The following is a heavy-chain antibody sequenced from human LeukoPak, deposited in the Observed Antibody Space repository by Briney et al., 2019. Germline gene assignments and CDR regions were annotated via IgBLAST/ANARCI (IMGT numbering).Heavy chain of an antibody. CDR1: GGSISSYY. V-gene: IGHV4-59*08. J-gene: IGHJ6*02. Sequence: PSETLSLTCTVSGGSISSYYWSWIRQPPGKGLEWIGYIYYSGSTNYNPSLKSRVTISVDTSKNQFSLKLSSVTAADTAMYYCARLRPLLWFGELSGGMDVWGQGTTVTVSS. CDR3: ARLRPLLWFGELSGGMDV. D-gene: IGHD3-10*01. CDR2: IYYSGST.